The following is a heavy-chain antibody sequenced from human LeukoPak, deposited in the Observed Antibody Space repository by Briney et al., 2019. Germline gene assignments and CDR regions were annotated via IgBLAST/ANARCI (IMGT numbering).Heavy chain of an antibody. J-gene: IGHJ4*02. CDR2: ICVIGATT. V-gene: IGHV3-23*01. D-gene: IGHD3-16*01. CDR3: AKANSGGSRDY. Sequence: WFSAICVIGATTSYPHSVKRPFTISTDNSKNTLYLQMNSLRAEDTAVYYCAKANSGGSRDYWGQGTLVTVSS.